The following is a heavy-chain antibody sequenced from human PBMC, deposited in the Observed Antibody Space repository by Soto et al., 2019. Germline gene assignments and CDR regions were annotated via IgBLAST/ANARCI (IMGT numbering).Heavy chain of an antibody. CDR3: ARGSGYYYWDDY. J-gene: IGHJ4*02. CDR2: INAGNGNA. CDR1: GYTFTSYA. V-gene: IGHV1-3*01. Sequence: ASVKVSCKASGYTFTSYAMHWVRQAPGQRLEWMGWINAGNGNAKYSQKFQGRVTITRDTSASTAYMELSSLRSEDTAVYYCARGSGYYYWDDYWGQGTLVTVSS. D-gene: IGHD3-22*01.